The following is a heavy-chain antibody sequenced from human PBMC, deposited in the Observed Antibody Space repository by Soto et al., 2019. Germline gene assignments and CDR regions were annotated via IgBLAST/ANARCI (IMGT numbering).Heavy chain of an antibody. D-gene: IGHD1-1*01. Sequence: QVQLQESGPGLVKPSETLSLTCTVSGASISGFYWSWIRKSAGKGLEWIGRIYATGTTEYNPSLKSRVMMSVDTSKKQFSLKLRSVTAADTAVYYCVRDGTKSLRDWFDPWGQGMSVTVSS. CDR3: VRDGTKSLRDWFDP. V-gene: IGHV4-4*07. CDR2: IYATGTT. J-gene: IGHJ5*02. CDR1: GASISGFY.